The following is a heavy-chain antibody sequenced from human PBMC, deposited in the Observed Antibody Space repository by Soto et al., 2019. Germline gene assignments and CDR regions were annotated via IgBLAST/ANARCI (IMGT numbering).Heavy chain of an antibody. CDR3: AKVRYSCSMGYYYGMDV. J-gene: IGHJ6*02. Sequence: QAQLEQSGGEVKKPGSSVKVSCKASRVAFNKFIVTWVRQAPGLGLEWVGGIIPVFGTANYAQKFQGRVTITADESTSTSLMEVKKRRSYDTAVLYWAKVRYSCSMGYYYGMDVWGQGTTVTVSS. CDR2: IIPVFGTA. D-gene: IGHD1-26*01. V-gene: IGHV1-69*01. CDR1: RVAFNKFI.